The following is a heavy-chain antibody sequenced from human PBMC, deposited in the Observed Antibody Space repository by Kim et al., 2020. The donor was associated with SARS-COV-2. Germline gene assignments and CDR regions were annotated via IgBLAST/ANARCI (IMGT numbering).Heavy chain of an antibody. V-gene: IGHV2-70*01. J-gene: IGHJ4*02. CDR3: ARAYGSGYFDY. D-gene: IGHD3-10*01. Sequence: SRTTLKPRLTISKDTSKNQVVLTMTNMDPVDTATYYCARAYGSGYFDYWGQGTLVTVSS.